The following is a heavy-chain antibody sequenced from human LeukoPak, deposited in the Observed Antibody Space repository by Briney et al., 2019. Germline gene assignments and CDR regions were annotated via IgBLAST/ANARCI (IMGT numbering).Heavy chain of an antibody. D-gene: IGHD6-6*01. V-gene: IGHV3-48*03. Sequence: GGSLRLSCAASGFTFSSYEMNWVRQAPGKGLEWVSYISSSGSTIYYADSVKGRFTISRDNAKNSLYLQMNSLRAEDTAVYYCARVGLEYSSSQLESYYFGYWGQGTLVTVSS. CDR3: ARVGLEYSSSQLESYYFGY. CDR2: ISSSGSTI. CDR1: GFTFSSYE. J-gene: IGHJ4*02.